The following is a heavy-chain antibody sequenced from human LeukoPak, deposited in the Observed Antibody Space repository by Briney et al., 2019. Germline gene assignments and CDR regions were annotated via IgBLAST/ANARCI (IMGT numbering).Heavy chain of an antibody. J-gene: IGHJ3*02. CDR3: ARLRYNWILPGPDAFDI. V-gene: IGHV4-39*01. CDR2: IYYSGST. Sequence: QASETLSLTCTVSGGSISNSYYWGWIRQPPGKGLEWIGSIYYSGSTYYNPSLKSRVTIFVDTSKNQFSLKLSSVTAADTAVYFCARLRYNWILPGPDAFDIWGQGTKVTVSS. D-gene: IGHD1-1*01. CDR1: GGSISNSYY.